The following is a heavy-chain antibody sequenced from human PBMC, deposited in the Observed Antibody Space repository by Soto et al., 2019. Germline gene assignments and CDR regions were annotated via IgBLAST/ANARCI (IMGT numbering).Heavy chain of an antibody. D-gene: IGHD4-17*01. CDR2: IWYDGSEK. V-gene: IGHV3-33*01. J-gene: IGHJ3*02. CDR3: TRDNGDDGARAFDI. CDR1: GFTFSNYG. Sequence: GGSLRLSCAASGFTFSNYGMHWVRQAPGKGLEWVAVIWYDGSEKYYADSVKGRFTISRDNSKNTLYLQMNSLRAEDTAVFYCTRDNGDDGARAFDIWGQGTMVTVSS.